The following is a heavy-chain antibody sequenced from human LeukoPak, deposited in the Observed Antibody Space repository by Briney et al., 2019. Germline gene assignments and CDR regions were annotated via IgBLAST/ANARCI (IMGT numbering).Heavy chain of an antibody. CDR2: IYYSGST. J-gene: IGHJ4*02. CDR1: GGSISSSSYY. Sequence: SETLSLTCTVSGGSISSSSYYWGWIRQPPGKGLEWIGSIYYSGSTYYNPSLKSRVTISVDTSKNQFSLKLSSVTAADTAVYYCARTGYYDSSGYADSRYFDYWGQGTLVTVSS. D-gene: IGHD3-22*01. CDR3: ARTGYYDSSGYADSRYFDY. V-gene: IGHV4-39*07.